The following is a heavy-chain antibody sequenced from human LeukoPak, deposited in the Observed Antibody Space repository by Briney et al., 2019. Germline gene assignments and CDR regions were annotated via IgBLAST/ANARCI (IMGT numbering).Heavy chain of an antibody. CDR1: GYTLTSYA. V-gene: IGHV1-3*01. CDR2: INAGNGNT. Sequence: ASVKVSCKAAGYTLTSYAMHWVRQAPRQRLEWMGWINAGNGNTKYSQKFQGRVTITRDTSASTAYMELSSLRSEDTAVYYCARARGYSGYDYPKNWFDPWGQGTLVTVSS. J-gene: IGHJ5*02. D-gene: IGHD5-12*01. CDR3: ARARGYSGYDYPKNWFDP.